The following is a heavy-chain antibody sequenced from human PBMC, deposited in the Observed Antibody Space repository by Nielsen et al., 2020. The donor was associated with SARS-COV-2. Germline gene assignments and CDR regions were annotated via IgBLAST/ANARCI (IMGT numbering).Heavy chain of an antibody. Sequence: GGSLRLSCAGSGFDVNSNFVSWVRQAPGKGLEWVALIDESGITYYADSVEGRFTISRDNAKNSLYLQMNSLRADDTAVYYCARLVYSYDSGVYRGDYYYYAMDVWGQGTTVTVSS. V-gene: IGHV3-53*01. CDR1: GFDVNSNF. J-gene: IGHJ6*02. D-gene: IGHD3-22*01. CDR2: IDESGIT. CDR3: ARLVYSYDSGVYRGDYYYYAMDV.